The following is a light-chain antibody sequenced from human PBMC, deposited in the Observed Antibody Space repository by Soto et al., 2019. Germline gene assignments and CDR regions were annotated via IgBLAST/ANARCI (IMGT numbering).Light chain of an antibody. CDR2: DVS. Sequence: QSALTQPASVSGSPGQSITISCTGTSSDVGGYKSVSWYQQHPGKAPKLMIYDVSNRPSGVSNRFSGSKSGNTASLTISGLQAEDEADYYCSSYTSSTTYVFGTVTKLTVL. CDR3: SSYTSSTTYV. CDR1: SSDVGGYKS. V-gene: IGLV2-14*01. J-gene: IGLJ1*01.